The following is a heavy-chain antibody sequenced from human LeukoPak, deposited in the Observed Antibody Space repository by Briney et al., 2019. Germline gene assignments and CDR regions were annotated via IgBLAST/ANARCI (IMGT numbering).Heavy chain of an antibody. D-gene: IGHD3-16*01. J-gene: IGHJ4*02. V-gene: IGHV3-33*01. CDR2: IWYDGSNK. CDR3: ARDTQTYYDYVWGSPPLDY. Sequence: PGGSLRLSCAASGFTFSSYGMHWARQAPGKGLEWVAVIWYDGSNKYYADSVKGRFTISRDNSKNTLYLQMNSLRAEDTAVYYCARDTQTYYDYVWGSPPLDYWGQGTLVTVSS. CDR1: GFTFSSYG.